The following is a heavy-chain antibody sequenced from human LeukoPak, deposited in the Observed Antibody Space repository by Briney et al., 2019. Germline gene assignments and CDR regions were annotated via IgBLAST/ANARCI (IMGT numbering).Heavy chain of an antibody. J-gene: IGHJ3*02. D-gene: IGHD3-16*02. CDR1: GFTFSSYS. Sequence: PGGSLRLSCAASGFTFSSYSMNWVRQAPGKGLEWVSYISSSISTIYYADSVKGRFTISRDNAKNSLYLQMNSLRAEDTAVYYCARDLTAYDYVWGSYRLLKDAFDIWGQGTMVTVSS. CDR3: ARDLTAYDYVWGSYRLLKDAFDI. CDR2: ISSSISTI. V-gene: IGHV3-48*01.